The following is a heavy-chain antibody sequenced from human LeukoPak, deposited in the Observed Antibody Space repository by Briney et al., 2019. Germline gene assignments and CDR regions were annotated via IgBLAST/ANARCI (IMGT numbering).Heavy chain of an antibody. CDR3: ARGKPSYGSGTYYRPLEPNYMDV. V-gene: IGHV4-38-2*02. J-gene: IGHJ6*03. D-gene: IGHD3-10*01. Sequence: SETLSLTCTVSGYSISSGYYWGWIRQPPGKGLEWIGSIYHSGSTYYNPSLKSRVTISVDTSKNQFSLKLSSVTAADTAVYYCARGKPSYGSGTYYRPLEPNYMDVWGKGTTVTVSS. CDR1: GYSISSGYY. CDR2: IYHSGST.